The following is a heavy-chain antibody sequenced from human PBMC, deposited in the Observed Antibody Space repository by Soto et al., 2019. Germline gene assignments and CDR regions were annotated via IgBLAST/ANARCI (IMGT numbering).Heavy chain of an antibody. CDR3: AKTGIPSPYYYYGMDV. D-gene: IGHD2-21*01. CDR1: GFTFSSYA. CDR2: ISGSGGST. V-gene: IGHV3-23*01. J-gene: IGHJ6*02. Sequence: TGGSLRLSCAASGFTFSSYAMSWVRQAPGKGLEWVSAISGSGGSTYYADSVKGRFTISRDNSKNTLYLQMNSLRAEDTAVYYCAKTGIPSPYYYYGMDVWGQGTTVTVSS.